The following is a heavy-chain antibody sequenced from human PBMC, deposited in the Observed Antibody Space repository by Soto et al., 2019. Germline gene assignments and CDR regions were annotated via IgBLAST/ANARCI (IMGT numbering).Heavy chain of an antibody. CDR1: GFTFSSNA. CDR3: AKKISSSWNFDY. CDR2: ISGSGAST. Sequence: DVPLLESGGGLVQPGGSLRLSCAGSGFTFSSNAMSWVRQAPGKGLEWVSAISGSGASTYYADSVKGRFTISRDNSKNTLYLQMISLRADDTAVYYCAKKISSSWNFDYWGQGTLVTVSS. D-gene: IGHD6-13*01. J-gene: IGHJ4*02. V-gene: IGHV3-23*01.